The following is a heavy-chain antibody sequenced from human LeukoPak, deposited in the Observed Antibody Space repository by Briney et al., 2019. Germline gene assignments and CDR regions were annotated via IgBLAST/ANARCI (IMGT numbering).Heavy chain of an antibody. V-gene: IGHV2-5*02. CDR1: GFSLSTSGVG. CDR3: AHRQGCSGGSCYLLSWFDL. J-gene: IGHJ5*02. CDR2: IYWDGDK. D-gene: IGHD2-15*01. Sequence: SGPTLVHPTPTLTLTCTFSGFSLSTSGVGVGWIRQPPGKALEWLALIYWDGDKRYSPSLKNRLTITKDTSKNQVVLTMTNMDPVDTATYYCAHRQGCSGGSCYLLSWFDLWGQGTLVTVSS.